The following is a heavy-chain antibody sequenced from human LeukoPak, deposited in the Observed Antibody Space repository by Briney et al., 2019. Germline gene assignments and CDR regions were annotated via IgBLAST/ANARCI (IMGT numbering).Heavy chain of an antibody. V-gene: IGHV3-7*03. CDR2: VNRDGSET. J-gene: IGHJ6*02. CDR1: GFALSSHW. Sequence: QPGGSLRLSCAASGFALSSHWMTWVRQVPGRGPEWVANVNRDGSETYYLDSVRGRFTISKDNAKNSLYLQMNSLRAEDTALYHCARNNGMDVWGQGITVIVSS. CDR3: ARNNGMDV.